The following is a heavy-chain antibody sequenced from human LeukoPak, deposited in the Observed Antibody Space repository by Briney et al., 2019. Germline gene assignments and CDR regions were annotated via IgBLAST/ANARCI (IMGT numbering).Heavy chain of an antibody. D-gene: IGHD5-18*01. V-gene: IGHV4-34*01. CDR3: ARVTRYSYGPYYYYYMDV. Sequence: SETLSLTCTVSGGSISNYYWSWIRQPPGKGLEWIGEINHSGSTNYNPSLKSRVTISVDTSKNQFSLKLSSVTAADTAVYYCARVTRYSYGPYYYYYMDVWGKGTTVTVSS. J-gene: IGHJ6*03. CDR2: INHSGST. CDR1: GGSISNYY.